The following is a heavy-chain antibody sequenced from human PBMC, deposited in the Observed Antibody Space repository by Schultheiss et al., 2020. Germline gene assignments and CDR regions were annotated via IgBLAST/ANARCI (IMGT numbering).Heavy chain of an antibody. CDR2: IYHSGST. Sequence: TLSLTCAVSGYSISSGYYWGWIRQPPGKGLEWIGSIYHSGSTYYNPSLKSRVTISVDTSKNQFSLKLSSVTAADTAVYYCARGRCSGGSCYAAYYYYGMDVWGQGATVTVAS. CDR1: GYSISSGYY. V-gene: IGHV4-38-2*01. CDR3: ARGRCSGGSCYAAYYYYGMDV. D-gene: IGHD2-15*01. J-gene: IGHJ6*02.